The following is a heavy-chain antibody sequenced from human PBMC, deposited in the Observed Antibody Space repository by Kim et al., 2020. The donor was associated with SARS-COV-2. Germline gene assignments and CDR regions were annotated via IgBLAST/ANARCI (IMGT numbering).Heavy chain of an antibody. V-gene: IGHV4-61*01. CDR1: GGSVSSGSYY. CDR3: ARAAGMVRGVMGADY. Sequence: SETLSLTCTVSGGSVSSGSYYWSWIRQPPGKGLEWIGYIYYSGSTNYNPSLKSRVTISVDTSKNQFSLKLSSVTAADTAVYYCARAAGMVRGVMGADYWGQGTLVTVSS. D-gene: IGHD3-10*01. CDR2: IYYSGST. J-gene: IGHJ4*02.